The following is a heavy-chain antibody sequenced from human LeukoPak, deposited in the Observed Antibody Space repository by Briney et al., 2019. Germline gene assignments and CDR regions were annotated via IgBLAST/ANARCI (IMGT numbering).Heavy chain of an antibody. V-gene: IGHV1-2*02. J-gene: IGHJ5*02. CDR1: GYTFTGYY. CDR3: ARVIRKQQKLVRWFDP. Sequence: ASVKVSCKASGYTFTGYYMHWVRQAPGQVLEWMGWINPNSGGTNYAQKFQGRVTMTRDTSISTAYMELSRLRSDDTAVYYCARVIRKQQKLVRWFDPWGQGTPVTVSS. D-gene: IGHD6-13*01. CDR2: INPNSGGT.